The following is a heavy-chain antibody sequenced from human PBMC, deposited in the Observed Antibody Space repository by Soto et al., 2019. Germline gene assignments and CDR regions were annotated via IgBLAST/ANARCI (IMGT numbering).Heavy chain of an antibody. CDR1: GGSFSGYY. V-gene: IGHV4-34*01. D-gene: IGHD4-17*01. CDR3: ARAHYGDYGYGMDV. Sequence: SETLSLTCAVYGGSFSGYYWSWIRQPPGKGLEWIGEINHSGSTNYNPSLKSRVAISVDTSKNQFSLKLSSVTAADTAVYYCARAHYGDYGYGMDVWGQGTTVTVSS. J-gene: IGHJ6*02. CDR2: INHSGST.